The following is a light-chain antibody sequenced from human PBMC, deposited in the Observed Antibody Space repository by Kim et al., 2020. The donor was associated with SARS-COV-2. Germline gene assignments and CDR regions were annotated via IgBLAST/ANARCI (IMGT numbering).Light chain of an antibody. V-gene: IGKV3-15*01. CDR1: QSVGIN. Sequence: VSPGERATLSCRASQSVGINLAWYQQKPGQAPRLLIDGASARATGIPARFSGSGSGTEFTLTISSLQSEDFEVYYCQQYNQWPWTFGQGTKVDIK. CDR2: GAS. CDR3: QQYNQWPWT. J-gene: IGKJ1*01.